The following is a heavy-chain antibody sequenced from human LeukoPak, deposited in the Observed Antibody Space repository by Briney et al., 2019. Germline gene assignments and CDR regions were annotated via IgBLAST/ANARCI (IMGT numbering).Heavy chain of an antibody. CDR3: ASSSSGWFWNY. CDR1: GGSISSDY. Sequence: SETLSLTCTVSGGSISSDYWSWIRQPAGKGLEWIGRLYTSGSTNYNPSLKSRVTMSVDTSKNQFSLKLSSVTAADTAVYYCASSSSGWFWNYWGQGTLVPVSS. CDR2: LYTSGST. V-gene: IGHV4-4*07. J-gene: IGHJ4*02. D-gene: IGHD6-19*01.